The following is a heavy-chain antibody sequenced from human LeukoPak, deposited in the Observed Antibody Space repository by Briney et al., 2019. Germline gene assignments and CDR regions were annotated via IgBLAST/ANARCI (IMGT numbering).Heavy chain of an antibody. J-gene: IGHJ6*02. CDR3: ARDGIAAAGTGYCYYGMDV. Sequence: ASVKVSCKASGYTFTSYGISWVRQAPGQGLEWMGWISAYNGNTNYAQKLQGRVTMTTDTSTSTAYMELRSLRSDDTAVYYCARDGIAAAGTGYCYYGMDVWGQGTTVTVSS. D-gene: IGHD6-13*01. CDR1: GYTFTSYG. CDR2: ISAYNGNT. V-gene: IGHV1-18*01.